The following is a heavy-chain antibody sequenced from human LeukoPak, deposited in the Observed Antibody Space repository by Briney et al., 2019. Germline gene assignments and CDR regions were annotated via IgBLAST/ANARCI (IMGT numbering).Heavy chain of an antibody. V-gene: IGHV4-59*01. CDR3: VREGAVAGTVVRNWLDP. CDR2: IYYSGST. J-gene: IGHJ5*02. CDR1: GGSISSYY. Sequence: SETLSLTCTVSGGSISSYYWSWIRQPPGKGLEWIGYIYYSGSTNYNPSLKSRVTISIDTSKNQFSLKLSSVTAADTAVYYCVREGAVAGTVVRNWLDPWGQGALVTVSS. D-gene: IGHD6-19*01.